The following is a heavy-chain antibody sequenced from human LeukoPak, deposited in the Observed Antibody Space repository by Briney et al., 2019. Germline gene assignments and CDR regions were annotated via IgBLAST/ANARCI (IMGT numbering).Heavy chain of an antibody. CDR1: GFTFNNYW. V-gene: IGHV3-30*03. D-gene: IGHD1-20*01. Sequence: GGSLRLSCAASGFTFNNYWMNWVRQAPGKGLEWVAVISYDGSKRYYADSVKGRFTISRDTSNKTAYLEMNSLRVDDTAVYYCARDVISRQMITLGLGFWGQGTLVTVSS. CDR3: ARDVISRQMITLGLGF. CDR2: ISYDGSKR. J-gene: IGHJ4*02.